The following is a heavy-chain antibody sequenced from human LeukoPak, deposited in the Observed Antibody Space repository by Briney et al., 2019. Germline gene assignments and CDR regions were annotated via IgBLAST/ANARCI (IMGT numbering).Heavy chain of an antibody. Sequence: ASVKVSCKASGYTFTSYYMHWVRQAPGQGLEWMGIINPSGGSTSYAQKFQGRVTMTRDMSTSTVYMELSSLRSEDTAVYYCARDPRKYYYGSGGGGYYFDYWGQGTLVTVSS. J-gene: IGHJ4*02. D-gene: IGHD3-10*01. CDR1: GYTFTSYY. CDR3: ARDPRKYYYGSGGGGYYFDY. V-gene: IGHV1-46*01. CDR2: INPSGGST.